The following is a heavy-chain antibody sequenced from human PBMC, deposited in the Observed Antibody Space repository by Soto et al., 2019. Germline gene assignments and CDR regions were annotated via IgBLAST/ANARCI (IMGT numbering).Heavy chain of an antibody. CDR3: AAAIVVVAAAIDQKGWFDP. J-gene: IGHJ5*02. V-gene: IGHV4-59*02. CDR2: MHHTGFS. D-gene: IGHD2-2*02. CDR1: GDSVTSHY. Sequence: PSETLSLTCSFSGDSVTSHYLTWIRQSPEKGLEWIGYMHHTGFSHYNPSLKSRVTISVDTSKNQFSLKLSSVTAADTAVYYCAAAIVVVAAAIDQKGWFDPWGQGTLVTVSS.